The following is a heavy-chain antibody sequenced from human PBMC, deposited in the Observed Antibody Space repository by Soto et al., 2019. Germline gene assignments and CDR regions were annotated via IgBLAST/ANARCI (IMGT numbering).Heavy chain of an antibody. CDR2: ISTSGSTK. V-gene: IGHV3-11*01. J-gene: IGHJ6*02. D-gene: IGHD3-10*01. Sequence: QVQLVESGGGLVKPGGSLSLSCAASGFIFSDHYMSWIRQAPGKGLEWVSYISTSGSTKYYADSVKGRFTISRDNAKNSLYLQMNSLRAEDTAVYYCARRRGGVDYYGMDVWGQGTTVTVSS. CDR3: ARRRGGVDYYGMDV. CDR1: GFIFSDHY.